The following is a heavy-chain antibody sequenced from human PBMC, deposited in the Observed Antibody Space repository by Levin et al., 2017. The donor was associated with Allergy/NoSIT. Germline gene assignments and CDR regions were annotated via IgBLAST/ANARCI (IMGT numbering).Heavy chain of an antibody. CDR2: INWNGGST. V-gene: IGHV3-20*04. D-gene: IGHD3-10*01. J-gene: IGHJ5*02. CDR1: GFTFDDYG. Sequence: GESLKISCAASGFTFDDYGMSWVRQAPGKGLEWVSGINWNGGSTGYADSVKGRFTISRDNAKNSLYLQMNSLRAEDTALYYCARDFTGYYGSGRYLAWGQGTLVTVSS. CDR3: ARDFTGYYGSGRYLA.